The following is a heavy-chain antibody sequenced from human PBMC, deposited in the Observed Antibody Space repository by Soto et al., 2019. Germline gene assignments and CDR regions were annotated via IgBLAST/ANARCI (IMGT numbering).Heavy chain of an antibody. CDR2: IYHSGST. Sequence: TLSLTCSVSGGTITSGRSSWNWIRQSPGKGLEWIAYIYHSGSTYYNPSLKSRVTISVDRSENQFSLKLTSVTAADTAVYYCVRESLASDPNYFDTWGPGTLVTVSA. J-gene: IGHJ5*02. CDR3: VRESLASDPNYFDT. CDR1: GGTITSGRSS. D-gene: IGHD2-8*01. V-gene: IGHV4-30-2*06.